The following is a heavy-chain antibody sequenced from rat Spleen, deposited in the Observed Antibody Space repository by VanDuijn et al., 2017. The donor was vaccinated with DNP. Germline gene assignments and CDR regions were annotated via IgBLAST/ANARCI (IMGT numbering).Heavy chain of an antibody. CDR2: INSAGST. CDR3: ARDRVSSIPFDY. Sequence: EVQLQESGPGLVKPSQSLSLTCSVTGYSITSSYRWNWIRKFPGNKLEWMGYINSAGSTNYNPSLKSRISITRDTSKNQFFLQLNSVTTEDTATYYCARDRVSSIPFDYWGQGVMVTVSS. D-gene: IGHD2-1*01. J-gene: IGHJ2*01. V-gene: IGHV3-3*01. CDR1: GYSITSSYR.